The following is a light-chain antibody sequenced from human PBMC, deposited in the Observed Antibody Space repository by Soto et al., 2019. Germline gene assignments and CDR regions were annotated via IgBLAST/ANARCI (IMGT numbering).Light chain of an antibody. CDR1: QSISSW. CDR3: QQYNSYSS. V-gene: IGKV1-5*01. J-gene: IGKJ4*01. Sequence: DIQITQPPSTLSASVGDRVTITCRASQSISSWLAWYQQKPGKAPKLLIYDASSLESGVPSRFSGSGSGTEFTLTISSLQPDDFATYYCQQYNSYSSFGGGTKVDVK. CDR2: DAS.